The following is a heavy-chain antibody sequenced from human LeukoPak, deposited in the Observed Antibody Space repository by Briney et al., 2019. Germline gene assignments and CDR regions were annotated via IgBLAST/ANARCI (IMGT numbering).Heavy chain of an antibody. CDR1: GYTFTSYG. D-gene: IGHD6-19*01. J-gene: IGHJ4*02. V-gene: IGHV1-18*01. Sequence: ASVKVSCKASGYTFTSYGISWVRQALGQGLEGLGWISAYNGNTNYAQKLQGRVTMTTDTSTSTAYMELRSLRSDDTAVYYCARDRAGSAWYTTFDYWGQGTLVTVSS. CDR2: ISAYNGNT. CDR3: ARDRAGSAWYTTFDY.